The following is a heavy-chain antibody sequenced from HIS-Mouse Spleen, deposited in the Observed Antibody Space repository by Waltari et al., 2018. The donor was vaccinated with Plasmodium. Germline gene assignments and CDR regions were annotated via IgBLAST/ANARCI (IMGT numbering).Heavy chain of an antibody. V-gene: IGHV3-30-3*01. J-gene: IGHJ4*02. CDR1: GFPFTSYA. D-gene: IGHD2-15*01. CDR3: ARDRRLAFDY. Sequence: QVQLVESGGGVVQPGRSLRLSCAASGFPFTSYAMHWVRQAPGKGLGWVAVISYDGSNKYYADSVKGRFTISRDNSKNTLYLQMNSLRAEDTAVYYCARDRRLAFDYWGQGTLVTVSS. CDR2: ISYDGSNK.